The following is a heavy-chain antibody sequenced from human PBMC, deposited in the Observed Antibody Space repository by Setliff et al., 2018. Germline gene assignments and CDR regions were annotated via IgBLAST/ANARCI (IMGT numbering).Heavy chain of an antibody. V-gene: IGHV1-2*02. D-gene: IGHD3-16*01. CDR1: GYSFTDYY. Sequence: VKVSCKASGYSFTDYYMHWVRQVPGRGLEWMGWINPKSGGTRYAQKFQGRVTMTRDTSISTAYMELSSLRSDDTAVYYCARDGISWLMWFDPWGQGTLVTAPQ. CDR3: ARDGISWLMWFDP. CDR2: INPKSGGT. J-gene: IGHJ5*02.